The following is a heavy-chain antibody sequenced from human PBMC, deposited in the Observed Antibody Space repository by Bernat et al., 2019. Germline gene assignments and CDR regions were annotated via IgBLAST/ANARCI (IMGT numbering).Heavy chain of an antibody. CDR2: ITSHSSYR. J-gene: IGHJ4*02. CDR3: ARDKSGSYYGAIDY. D-gene: IGHD1-26*01. V-gene: IGHV3-21*01. CDR1: GFTFSGYG. Sequence: EVQLVESGGGLVKPGGSLRLSCAASGFTFSGYGMNWVRQAPGKGLEWVSSITSHSSYRYYADSLKGRCTISRDNAKSSLYLQMNSLRAEDTAVYYCARDKSGSYYGAIDYWGQGTLLTVSS.